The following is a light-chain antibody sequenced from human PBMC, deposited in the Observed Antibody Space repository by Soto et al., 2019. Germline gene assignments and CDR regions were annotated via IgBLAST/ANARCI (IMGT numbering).Light chain of an antibody. CDR3: QQYSTLPHT. CDR2: GIS. CDR1: QSVSNSY. J-gene: IGKJ2*01. V-gene: IGKV3-20*01. Sequence: ESLLTQSPGTLSLSPGERATLSCRVSQSVSNSYFAWYQQKPGQAPRLLIYGISSRATGIPDRFSGSGSGTDFTLTISRLEPEDFVVYYCQQYSTLPHTFGQGTKLEVK.